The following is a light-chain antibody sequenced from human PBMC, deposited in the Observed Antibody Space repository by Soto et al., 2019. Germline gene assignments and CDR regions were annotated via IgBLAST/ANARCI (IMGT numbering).Light chain of an antibody. CDR3: SSYTSSSTLNYV. CDR1: SSDIGNYNY. J-gene: IGLJ1*01. CDR2: EVS. Sequence: QSALTQPASVSGSPGQSITISCTGTSSDIGNYNYVSCYQQHPGKAPKLMIYEVSNRPSGVSNRFSGSKSGNTASLTISGLQAEDEADYYCSSYTSSSTLNYVFGTGTKVTVL. V-gene: IGLV2-14*01.